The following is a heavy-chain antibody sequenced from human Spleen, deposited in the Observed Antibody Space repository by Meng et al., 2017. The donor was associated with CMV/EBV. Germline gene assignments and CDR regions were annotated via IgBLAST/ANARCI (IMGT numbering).Heavy chain of an antibody. Sequence: GGSLRLSCAASGFTFSGYWMTWVRQAPGKGLEWVANIKQDGSEKYYVDSVKGRFTISRGNAKNSLYLQMNSLRVEDTAVYYCAREGFDCGSHSCHLDYWGQGTLVTVSS. D-gene: IGHD2-2*01. CDR3: AREGFDCGSHSCHLDY. CDR2: IKQDGSEK. V-gene: IGHV3-7*01. J-gene: IGHJ4*02. CDR1: GFTFSGYW.